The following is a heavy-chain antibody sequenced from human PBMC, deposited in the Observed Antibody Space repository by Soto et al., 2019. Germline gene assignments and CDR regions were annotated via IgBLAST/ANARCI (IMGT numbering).Heavy chain of an antibody. CDR2: LTPIFGTA. Sequence: VASVKVSCKDSGGTFSSYAIKWVRQAPGQGLEWMGGLTPIFGTANYAQKFQGRVTITADESTSTAYMELRSLRSDDTAVYYCARVVPGAQACFCPWCQGALVAVS. D-gene: IGHD2-2*01. J-gene: IGHJ5*02. CDR3: ARVVPGAQACFCP. V-gene: IGHV1-69*13. CDR1: GGTFSSYA.